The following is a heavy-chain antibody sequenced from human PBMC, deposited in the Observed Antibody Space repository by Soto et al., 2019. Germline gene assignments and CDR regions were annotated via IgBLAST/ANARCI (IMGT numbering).Heavy chain of an antibody. D-gene: IGHD4-17*01. CDR1: GYTFTSYG. CDR3: ARYGDYYYYGMDV. Sequence: ASVKVSCKASGYTFTSYGISWVRQAPGQGLEWMGWISAYNGNTNYAQKLQGRVTMTTDTSTSTAYMGLRSLRSDDTAVYYCARYGDYYYYGMDVWGQGTTVTVSS. CDR2: ISAYNGNT. J-gene: IGHJ6*02. V-gene: IGHV1-18*01.